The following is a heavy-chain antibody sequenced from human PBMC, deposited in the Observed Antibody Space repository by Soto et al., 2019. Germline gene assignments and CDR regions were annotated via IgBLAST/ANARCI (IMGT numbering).Heavy chain of an antibody. V-gene: IGHV3-64*01. CDR3: ARVRCSGGNCSSNYYYMGV. Sequence: VPAVTSSEAARGCNFSSSRRYSFRQAQGKGLEYVSAIGPDGSRTYYANSVKGRFTISRDNSKSTMYLQMGSLRDEDMAVYYCARVRCSGGNCSSNYYYMGVCGKAPMVTVSS. CDR1: GCNFSSSR. D-gene: IGHD2-15*01. CDR2: IGPDGSRT. J-gene: IGHJ6*03.